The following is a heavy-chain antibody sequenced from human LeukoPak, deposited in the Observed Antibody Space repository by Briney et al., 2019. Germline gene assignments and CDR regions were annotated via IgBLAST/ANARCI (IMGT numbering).Heavy chain of an antibody. CDR2: IYYTGGT. Sequence: PSETLSLTCSVSGGSITSSSYYWGWIRQAPEKGLEWIGSIYYTGGTNYSPSLKSRVTISVDTSKNQFSLKLSSVTAADTAVYYCARAKGRDSSGYYYRIGWFDPWGQGTLVTVSS. D-gene: IGHD3-22*01. J-gene: IGHJ5*02. CDR1: GGSITSSSYY. CDR3: ARAKGRDSSGYYYRIGWFDP. V-gene: IGHV4-39*07.